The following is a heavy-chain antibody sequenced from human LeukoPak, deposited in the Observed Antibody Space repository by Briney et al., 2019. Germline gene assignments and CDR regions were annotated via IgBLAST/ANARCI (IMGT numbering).Heavy chain of an antibody. D-gene: IGHD4-23*01. J-gene: IGHJ4*02. CDR2: IYHSGST. CDR1: GYSISSGYY. V-gene: IGHV4-38-2*02. Sequence: SETLSLTCTVSGYSISSGYYWGWIRQPPGKGLEWIGSIYHSGSTYCNPSLKSRVTISVDTSKNQFSLKLSSVTAADTAVYYCARTDGGLFDYWGQGTLVTVSS. CDR3: ARTDGGLFDY.